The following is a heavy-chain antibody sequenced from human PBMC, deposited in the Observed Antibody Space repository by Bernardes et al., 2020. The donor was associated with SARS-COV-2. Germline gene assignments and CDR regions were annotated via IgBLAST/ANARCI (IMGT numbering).Heavy chain of an antibody. D-gene: IGHD3-3*01. V-gene: IGHV4-61*02. CDR2: IYTSGST. CDR1: GGSISSGSYY. J-gene: IGHJ6*02. Sequence: SEALSLTCTVSGGSISSGSYYWSWIRQPAGKGLEWIRRIYTSGSTNYNPSLKSRVTISVDTSKNQFSLKLSSVTAADTAVYYCARDLSPSITIFGVVPGYGMDVWGQGTTVTVSS. CDR3: ARDLSPSITIFGVVPGYGMDV.